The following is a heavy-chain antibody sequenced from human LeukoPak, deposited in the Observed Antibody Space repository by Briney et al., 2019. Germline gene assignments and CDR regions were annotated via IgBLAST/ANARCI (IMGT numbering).Heavy chain of an antibody. Sequence: PSQTLSLTCTVSGGSISSGDYYWSWIRQPPGKGLEWIGYIYYSGSTYYNPSLKSRVTISVDTSKNQFSLKLSSVTAADTAVYYCARAGSSTSRNAGGYYYMDVWGKGTTVTVSS. CDR2: IYYSGST. V-gene: IGHV4-30-4*08. CDR1: GGSISSGDYY. CDR3: ARAGSSTSRNAGGYYYMDV. D-gene: IGHD2-2*01. J-gene: IGHJ6*03.